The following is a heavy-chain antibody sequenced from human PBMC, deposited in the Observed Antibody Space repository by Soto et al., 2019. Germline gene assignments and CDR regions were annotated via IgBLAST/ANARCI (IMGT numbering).Heavy chain of an antibody. V-gene: IGHV3-23*01. CDR1: GFTFSSYA. J-gene: IGHJ6*02. D-gene: IGHD3-22*01. CDR2: ISGSGGST. CDR3: AKGGLVIVYYYYGMDV. Sequence: PGGSLRLSCAASGFTFSSYAMSWVRQAPGKGLEWVSAISGSGGSTYYADSVKGRFTISRDNSKNTLYLQMNSLRAEDTAVYYCAKGGLVIVYYYYGMDVWGQGTTVTVSS.